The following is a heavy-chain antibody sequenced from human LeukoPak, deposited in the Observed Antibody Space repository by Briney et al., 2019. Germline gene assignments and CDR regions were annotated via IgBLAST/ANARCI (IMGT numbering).Heavy chain of an antibody. V-gene: IGHV4-30-2*01. D-gene: IGHD4-17*01. CDR3: ARAFPFDDYGDPDAFDI. Sequence: SETLSLTCTVSGGSINSYYWSWIRQPPGKGLEWIGNIYHSGSTYYNPSLKSRVTISVDRSNNQFSLKLTSVTAADTAVYYCARAFPFDDYGDPDAFDIWGQGTMVTVSS. J-gene: IGHJ3*02. CDR2: IYHSGST. CDR1: GGSINSYY.